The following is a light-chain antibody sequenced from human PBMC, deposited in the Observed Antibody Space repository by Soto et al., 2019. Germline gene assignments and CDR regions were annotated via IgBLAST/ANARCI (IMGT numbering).Light chain of an antibody. CDR2: EVS. CDR1: SSDVGSYNR. V-gene: IGLV2-18*02. Sequence: QSALTQPPSVSGSPGQSVTISCTGTSSDVGSYNRVSWYQQPPGTAPKLMIYEVSNRPSGVLDRFSGSKSGNTASLTISGLQAEDEADYYCSSFTSSSTRVFGGGTKLTVL. CDR3: SSFTSSSTRV. J-gene: IGLJ3*02.